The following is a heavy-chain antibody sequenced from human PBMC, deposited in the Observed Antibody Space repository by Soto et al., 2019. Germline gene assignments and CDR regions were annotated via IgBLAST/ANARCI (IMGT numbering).Heavy chain of an antibody. D-gene: IGHD6-13*01. CDR1: GFTFSNAW. V-gene: IGHV3-15*01. CDR3: TTDAGWIAAAGIFEY. CDR2: IKSKTDGGTT. J-gene: IGHJ4*02. Sequence: EVQLVESGGGLVKPGGSLRLSCAASGFTFSNAWMSWVRQAPGKGLEWVGRIKSKTDGGTTDYAAPVKGRFTISRDDSKITLYLQMNSLKTEDTAVYYCTTDAGWIAAAGIFEYWGQGTLVTVSS.